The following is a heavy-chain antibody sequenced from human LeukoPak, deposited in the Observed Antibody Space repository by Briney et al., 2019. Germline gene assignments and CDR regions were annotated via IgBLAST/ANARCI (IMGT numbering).Heavy chain of an antibody. CDR1: GYTFTGYY. V-gene: IGHV1-2*02. D-gene: IGHD6-6*01. CDR2: INPNSGGT. Sequence: ASVKVSCKASGYTFTGYYMHWVRQAPGQGLEWMGWINPNSGGTNYAQKFQGRVTMTRDTSISTAYMELSRLRSDDTAAYYCARGLGSSSVTYFDYWGQGTLVTVSS. J-gene: IGHJ4*02. CDR3: ARGLGSSSVTYFDY.